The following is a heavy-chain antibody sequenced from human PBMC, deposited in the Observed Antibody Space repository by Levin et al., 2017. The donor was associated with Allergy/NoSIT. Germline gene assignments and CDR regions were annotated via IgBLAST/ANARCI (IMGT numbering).Heavy chain of an antibody. CDR1: GYTFTSYY. J-gene: IGHJ3*02. Sequence: ASVKVSCKASGYTFTSYYMHWVRQAPGQGLEWMGIINPSGGSTSYAQKFQGRVTMTRDTSTSTVYMELSSLRSEDTAVYYCASPSDSSGYVDAFDIWGQGTMVTVSS. D-gene: IGHD3-22*01. V-gene: IGHV1-46*01. CDR3: ASPSDSSGYVDAFDI. CDR2: INPSGGST.